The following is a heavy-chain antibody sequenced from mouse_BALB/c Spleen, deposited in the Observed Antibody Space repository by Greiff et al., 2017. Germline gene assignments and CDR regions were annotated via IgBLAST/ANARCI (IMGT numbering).Heavy chain of an antibody. V-gene: IGHV5-6-5*01. J-gene: IGHJ3*01. Sequence: EVKLMESGGGLVKPGGSLKLSCAASGFTFSSYAMSWVRQTPEKRLAWVASISSGGSTYYPDSVKGRFTISRDNARNILYLQMSSLRSEDTAMYYCARGAAYYGNYVAYWGQGTLVTVSA. CDR1: GFTFSSYA. CDR3: ARGAAYYGNYVAY. D-gene: IGHD2-10*01. CDR2: ISSGGST.